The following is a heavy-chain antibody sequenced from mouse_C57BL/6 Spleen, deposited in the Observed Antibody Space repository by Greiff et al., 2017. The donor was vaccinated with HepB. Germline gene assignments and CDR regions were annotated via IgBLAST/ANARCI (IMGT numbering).Heavy chain of an antibody. D-gene: IGHD1-1*01. CDR1: GFTFSDYG. Sequence: EVQVVESGGGLVKPGGSLKLSCAASGFTFSDYGMHWVRQAPEKGLEWVAYISSGSSTIYYADTVKGRFTISRDNAKNTLFLQMTSLRSEDTAMYYCARPYYYGSSGFAYWGQGTLVTVSA. CDR2: ISSGSSTI. J-gene: IGHJ3*01. V-gene: IGHV5-17*01. CDR3: ARPYYYGSSGFAY.